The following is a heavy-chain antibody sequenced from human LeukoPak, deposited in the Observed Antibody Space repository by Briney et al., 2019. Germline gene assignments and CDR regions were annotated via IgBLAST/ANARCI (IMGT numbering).Heavy chain of an antibody. V-gene: IGHV4-39*01. CDR3: ARQFYDYWNAPYSQPYYFDL. CDR2: IYYSGST. CDR1: GGSISSGDYY. D-gene: IGHD3-3*01. Sequence: PSETLSLTCTVSGGSISSGDYYWSWIRQPPGKGLEWIGSIYYSGSTYSNPALRSRVTISMDTSRRQFSLRLTSVTAADTAVYFCARQFYDYWNAPYSQPYYFDLWGQGTLVAVSS. J-gene: IGHJ4*02.